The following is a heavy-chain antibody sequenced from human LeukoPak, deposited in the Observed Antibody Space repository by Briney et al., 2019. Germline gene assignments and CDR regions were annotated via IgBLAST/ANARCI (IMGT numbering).Heavy chain of an antibody. J-gene: IGHJ6*02. CDR3: AKDPGIAAAGPYYGMGV. CDR2: VSNDGSNK. V-gene: IGHV3-30*18. CDR1: GFTFSRSG. D-gene: IGHD6-13*01. Sequence: PGSSLRLSCVASGFTFSRSGMHWVRQAPGKGLEWVAVVSNDGSNKHYADSVKGRFTISRDNSKNTLYLEMNSVRPEDTAVYYCAKDPGIAAAGPYYGMGVWGQGTTVIVSS.